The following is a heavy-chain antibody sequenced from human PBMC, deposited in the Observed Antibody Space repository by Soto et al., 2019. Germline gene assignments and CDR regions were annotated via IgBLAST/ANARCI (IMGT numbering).Heavy chain of an antibody. D-gene: IGHD2-15*01. CDR2: ISVHNGNR. CDR1: GYTFTTYD. CDR3: ARVLRTNVGVVAAVTEHWYFDL. J-gene: IGHJ2*01. Sequence: QGQLVQSGVEVKKPGASVKVSCKASGYTFTTYDISWVRQAPGQGLEWMGWISVHNGNRHYAQKFQGRVTMTTDTSTNTAYMELRRLGSDDTAVYFCARVLRTNVGVVAAVTEHWYFDLWVRGTLVTVSS. V-gene: IGHV1-18*01.